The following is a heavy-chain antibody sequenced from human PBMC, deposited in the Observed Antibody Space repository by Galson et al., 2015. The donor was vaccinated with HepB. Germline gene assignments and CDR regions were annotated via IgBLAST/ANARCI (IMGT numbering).Heavy chain of an antibody. V-gene: IGHV3-30*04. D-gene: IGHD3-9*01. J-gene: IGHJ3*02. CDR1: GFTFSSYA. CDR3: ATLQSLLRYFDWSDAFDI. CDR2: ISYDGSNK. Sequence: SLRLSCAASGFTFSSYAMHWVRQAPGKGLEWVAVISYDGSNKYYADSVKGRFTISRDNSKNTLYLQMNSLRAEDTAVYYCATLQSLLRYFDWSDAFDIWGQGTMVTVSS.